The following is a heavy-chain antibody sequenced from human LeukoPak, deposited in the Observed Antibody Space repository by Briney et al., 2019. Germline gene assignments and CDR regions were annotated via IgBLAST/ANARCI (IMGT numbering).Heavy chain of an antibody. D-gene: IGHD2-15*01. V-gene: IGHV4-34*01. CDR1: GGSFSGNY. J-gene: IGHJ5*02. Sequence: PSETLSLTCAVYGGSFSGNYWSWIRQPPGKGLEWIGEINHSGSTNYNPSLKSRVTISVYTSKNQFSLKLSSVTAADTAVYYCAKGSGGRRPYWFDPWGQGTLVTVSS. CDR2: INHSGST. CDR3: AKGSGGRRPYWFDP.